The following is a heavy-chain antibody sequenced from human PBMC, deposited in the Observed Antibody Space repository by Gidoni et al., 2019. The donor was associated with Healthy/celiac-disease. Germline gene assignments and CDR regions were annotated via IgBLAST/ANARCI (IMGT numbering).Heavy chain of an antibody. CDR1: GFTCSSYA. CDR2: ISGSGGST. D-gene: IGHD1-1*01. Sequence: EVQLLESGVGLVQPGGSLRRSCAASGFTCSSYAMSWVRQAPGKGLEGVSAISGSGGSTYYADSVKGRFTISRDNSKNTLYLQMNSLRAEDTAVYYCAKVSTTGTSYDAFDIWGQGTMVTVSS. CDR3: AKVSTTGTSYDAFDI. V-gene: IGHV3-23*01. J-gene: IGHJ3*02.